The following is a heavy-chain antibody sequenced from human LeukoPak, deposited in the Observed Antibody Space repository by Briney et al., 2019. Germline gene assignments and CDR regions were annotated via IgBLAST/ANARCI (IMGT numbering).Heavy chain of an antibody. Sequence: SETLSLTCTVSGGSISSYYWSWIRQPPGKGLEWIGYIYYSGSTNYNPSLKSRVTISVDTSKNQFSLKLSSVTAADTAVYYCARGTEYYFDNSGYHFDYWGQETLVTVSS. CDR2: IYYSGST. D-gene: IGHD3-22*01. CDR1: GGSISSYY. V-gene: IGHV4-59*08. J-gene: IGHJ4*02. CDR3: ARGTEYYFDNSGYHFDY.